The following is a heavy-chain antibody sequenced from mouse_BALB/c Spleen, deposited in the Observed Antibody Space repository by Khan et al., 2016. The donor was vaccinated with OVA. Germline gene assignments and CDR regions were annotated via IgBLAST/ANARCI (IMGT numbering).Heavy chain of an antibody. V-gene: IGHV5-17*02. CDR1: GFTFSSFG. D-gene: IGHD1-1*02. CDR3: ARILGIYAMDY. Sequence: EVELVESGGGLVQPGGSRKLSCAASGFTFSSFGMFWIRQAPEKGLEWVAYISSCSSTFYYSDTVKGRFTLSRDNPKNNLFLQMTNPRSEGKARYYCARILGIYAMDYWGQGTSVTVSS. J-gene: IGHJ4*01. CDR2: ISSCSSTF.